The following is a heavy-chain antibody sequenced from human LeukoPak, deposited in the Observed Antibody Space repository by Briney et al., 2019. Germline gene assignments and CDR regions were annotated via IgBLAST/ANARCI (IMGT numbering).Heavy chain of an antibody. V-gene: IGHV4-39*07. D-gene: IGHD6-13*01. CDR2: IYYSGST. CDR1: GGSISSSSYY. Sequence: SETLSLTCTVSGGSISSSSYYWGWIRQPPGKGLEWIGSIYYSGSTYYNPSLKSRVTISVDTSKNQFSLKLSSVTAADTAVYYCARGGQPGIAAAAYYGMDVWGQGTTVTVSS. CDR3: ARGGQPGIAAAAYYGMDV. J-gene: IGHJ6*02.